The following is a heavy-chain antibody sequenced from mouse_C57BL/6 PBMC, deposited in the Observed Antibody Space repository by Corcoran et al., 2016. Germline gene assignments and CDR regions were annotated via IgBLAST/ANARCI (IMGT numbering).Heavy chain of an antibody. V-gene: IGHV1-81*01. Sequence: QVQLQQSGAELARPGASVKLSCKASGYTFTSYGISWVKQRTGQGLEWIGEIYPRSGNTYYNEKFKGKATLTADKSSSTAYMELRSLTSEDSAVYFCASYDYDEDYYAMDYWGQGTSVTVSS. D-gene: IGHD2-4*01. CDR1: GYTFTSYG. CDR3: ASYDYDEDYYAMDY. J-gene: IGHJ4*01. CDR2: IYPRSGNT.